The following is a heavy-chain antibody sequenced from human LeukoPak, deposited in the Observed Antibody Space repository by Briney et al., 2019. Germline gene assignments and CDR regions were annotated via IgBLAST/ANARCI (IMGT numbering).Heavy chain of an antibody. V-gene: IGHV4-61*08. CDR1: GGSISSGGYY. J-gene: IGHJ4*02. Sequence: SQTLSLTCTVSGGSISSGGYYWSWIRQPPGKGLEWIGYIYYSGSTNYNPSLKSRVTISVDTSKNQFSLKLSSVTAADTAVYYCAREGARRSFDYWGQGTLVTVSS. D-gene: IGHD1-26*01. CDR2: IYYSGST. CDR3: AREGARRSFDY.